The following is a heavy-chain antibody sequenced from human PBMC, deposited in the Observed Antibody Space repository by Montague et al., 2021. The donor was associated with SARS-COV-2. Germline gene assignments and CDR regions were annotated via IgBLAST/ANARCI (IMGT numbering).Heavy chain of an antibody. V-gene: IGHV3-23*01. J-gene: IGHJ4*02. CDR3: AAWVHFHFDS. Sequence: SLRLSCEVSGFSFTHSALGWVRQAPGKGLEWVSIISVSGDGRHYADSVQGRFTVSRDNAKDTGYLDMNNLRDDDTALYYCAAWVHFHFDSWGQGVMATVS. CDR1: GFSFTHSA. CDR2: ISVSGDGR. D-gene: IGHD1-26*01.